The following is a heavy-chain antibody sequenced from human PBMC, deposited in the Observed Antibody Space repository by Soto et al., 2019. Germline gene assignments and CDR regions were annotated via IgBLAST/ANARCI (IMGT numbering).Heavy chain of an antibody. D-gene: IGHD6-19*01. CDR2: FDGSVGHT. J-gene: IGHJ4*02. CDR1: GFSFSSYA. Sequence: QSGGSLRLSCAASGFSFSSYAVSWVRQAPGKGLEWVSVFDGSVGHTYYTNSVKGRFTISNDNSKNTLFLQMNSLKAEDTAVYFCAKHLQYDSGWPLLYWGQGTLVTVSS. CDR3: AKHLQYDSGWPLLY. V-gene: IGHV3-23*01.